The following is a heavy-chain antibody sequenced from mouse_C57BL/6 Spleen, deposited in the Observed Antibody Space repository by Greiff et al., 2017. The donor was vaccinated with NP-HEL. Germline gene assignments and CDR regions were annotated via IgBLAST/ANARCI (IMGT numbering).Heavy chain of an antibody. CDR2: INPSSGYT. V-gene: IGHV1-7*01. D-gene: IGHD3-3*01. J-gene: IGHJ4*01. Sequence: VQGVESGAELAKPGASVKLSCKASGYTFTSYWMHWVKQRPGQGLEWIGYINPSSGYTKYNQKFKDKATLTADKSSSTAYMQLSSLTYEDSAVYYCARGRLGWYAMDYWGQGTSVTVSS. CDR3: ARGRLGWYAMDY. CDR1: GYTFTSYW.